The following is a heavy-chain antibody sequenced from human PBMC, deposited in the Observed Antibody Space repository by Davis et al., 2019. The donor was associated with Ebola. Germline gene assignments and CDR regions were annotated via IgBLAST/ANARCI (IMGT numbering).Heavy chain of an antibody. Sequence: GESLKISCAASGFTFSDYYMSWIRQAPGKGLEWVANIKQDGSEKYYVDSVKGRFTISRDNAKNSLYLQMNSLRAEDTAVYYCARDLPGGDWYFDLWGRGTLVTVSS. J-gene: IGHJ2*01. CDR3: ARDLPGGDWYFDL. V-gene: IGHV3-7*01. CDR1: GFTFSDYY. CDR2: IKQDGSEK. D-gene: IGHD1-14*01.